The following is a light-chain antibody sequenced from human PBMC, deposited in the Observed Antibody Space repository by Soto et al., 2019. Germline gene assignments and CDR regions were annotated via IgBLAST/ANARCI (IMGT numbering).Light chain of an antibody. CDR2: ENN. J-gene: IGLJ1*01. Sequence: HSVLTQPPSASGAPGQRVTISCSGSASNIGMDPVNWYQQVPGTAPRLLIYENNHRPSGVPDRFSGSKSGTSASLVISGLQSEDEAEYFCAGWDGSLKGFVFGTGTKV. CDR1: ASNIGMDP. V-gene: IGLV1-44*01. CDR3: AGWDGSLKGFV.